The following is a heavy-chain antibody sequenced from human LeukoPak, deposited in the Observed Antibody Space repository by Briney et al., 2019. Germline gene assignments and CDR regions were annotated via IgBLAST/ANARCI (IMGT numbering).Heavy chain of an antibody. V-gene: IGHV3-23*01. D-gene: IGHD5-18*01. CDR1: GFTFSSYA. J-gene: IGHJ3*02. CDR3: ASEDTAMVRASFDI. Sequence: PGGSLRLSCAASGFTFSSYAMSWVRQAPGKGLGWVSAISGSGGSTYYADSVKGRFTISRDNAKNSLYLQMNSLRAEDTAVYYCASEDTAMVRASFDIWGQGTMVTVSS. CDR2: ISGSGGST.